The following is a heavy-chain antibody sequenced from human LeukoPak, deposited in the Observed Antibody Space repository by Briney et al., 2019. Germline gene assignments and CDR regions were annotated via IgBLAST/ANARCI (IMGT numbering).Heavy chain of an antibody. D-gene: IGHD3-22*01. CDR1: GFTFSDYY. CDR2: ISSSGSTI. V-gene: IGHV3-11*01. J-gene: IGHJ6*02. CDR3: AREDYYDRSGYYNRLYYDYYGMDV. Sequence: GGSLRLSCAASGFTFSDYYMSWIRQAPGKGLEWVSYISSSGSTIYYADSVKGRFTISRDNAKNSLYLQMNSLRAEDTAVYYCAREDYYDRSGYYNRLYYDYYGMDVWGQGTTVTVSS.